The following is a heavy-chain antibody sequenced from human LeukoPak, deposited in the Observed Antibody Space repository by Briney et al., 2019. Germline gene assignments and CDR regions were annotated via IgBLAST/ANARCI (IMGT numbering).Heavy chain of an antibody. CDR2: LSDTGST. CDR1: GDSISNYY. J-gene: IGHJ6*02. CDR3: VRAWGETRYYYYGLDV. D-gene: IGHD1-26*01. Sequence: PSETLSLTCTVSGDSISNYYWNWIRQPPGKALEWIGYLSDTGSTNYNPSLKSRATISADTPKKQLSLKVRSVTAADTAVYYCVRAWGETRYYYYGLDVWGQGTTVTVSS. V-gene: IGHV4-59*01.